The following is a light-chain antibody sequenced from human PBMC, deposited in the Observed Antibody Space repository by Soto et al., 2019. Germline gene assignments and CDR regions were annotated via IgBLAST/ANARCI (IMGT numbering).Light chain of an antibody. Sequence: DIQMTQSPSTLSASLGARVTITCRASQRISGWVAWYQQKPGNAPKLLIYDVSALPRGVPARFSGSGSGTDFTLTTTYLHPDDFTNNYLQQYDSYLGTFGQGPRVDIK. CDR1: QRISGW. J-gene: IGKJ1*01. V-gene: IGKV1-5*01. CDR3: QQYDSYLGT. CDR2: DVS.